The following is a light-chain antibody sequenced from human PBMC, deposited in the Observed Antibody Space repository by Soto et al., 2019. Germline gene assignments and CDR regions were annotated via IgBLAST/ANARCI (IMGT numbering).Light chain of an antibody. V-gene: IGKV1-39*01. Sequence: DIQMTQSPSSLSASVGDRVTITCRASQSISSYLNWYQQKAGQAPKLLIYAASSLQSGVPSRFRGGGSRTEFTLNISSLQPDDFATYYCQQSYNSPPITFGGGTRL. J-gene: IGKJ4*01. CDR2: AAS. CDR3: QQSYNSPPIT. CDR1: QSISSY.